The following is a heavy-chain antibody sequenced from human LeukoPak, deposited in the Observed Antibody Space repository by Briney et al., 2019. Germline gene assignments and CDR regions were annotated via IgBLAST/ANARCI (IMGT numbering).Heavy chain of an antibody. V-gene: IGHV4-59*12. J-gene: IGHJ4*02. D-gene: IGHD6-6*01. CDR1: GGSISSYY. CDR3: ARRKAPAARPRPFDY. Sequence: PSETLSLTCTVSGGSISSYYWSWIRQPPGKGLEWIGYVYYSGSTNYNPSLKSRVTISIDTSKNQFSLKLSSVTAADTAVYYCARRKAPAARPRPFDYWGQGTLVTVSS. CDR2: VYYSGST.